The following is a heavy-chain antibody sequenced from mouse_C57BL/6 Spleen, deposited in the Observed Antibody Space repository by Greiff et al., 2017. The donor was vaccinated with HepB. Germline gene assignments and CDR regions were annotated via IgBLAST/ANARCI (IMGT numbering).Heavy chain of an antibody. Sequence: VQLQQSGAELVRPGTSVKVSCKASGYAFTNYLIEWVKQRPGQGLEWIGVINPGSGGTNYNEKFKGKATLTADKSSSTAYMQLSSLTSEDSAVYFCARSPNYEDFAMDYWGQGTSVTVSS. J-gene: IGHJ4*01. CDR3: ARSPNYEDFAMDY. D-gene: IGHD2-1*01. V-gene: IGHV1-54*01. CDR2: INPGSGGT. CDR1: GYAFTNYL.